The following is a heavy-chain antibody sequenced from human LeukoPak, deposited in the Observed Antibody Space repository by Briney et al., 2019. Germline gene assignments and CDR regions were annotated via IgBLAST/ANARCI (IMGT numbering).Heavy chain of an antibody. D-gene: IGHD2-2*01. CDR1: GYTFTNDY. CDR3: ASPRCRSTSCYVTRGVDAFAL. V-gene: IGHV1-46*01. CDR2: INPSGAYT. Sequence: VASVTVSCKASGYTFTNDYMHWVRQAPGQGLEWMGIINPSGAYTNYAQKFQARVTMTRDPSTSTVYMELSNLRSEDTAVYYCASPRCRSTSCYVTRGVDAFALWGQGTMVTVSS. J-gene: IGHJ3*01.